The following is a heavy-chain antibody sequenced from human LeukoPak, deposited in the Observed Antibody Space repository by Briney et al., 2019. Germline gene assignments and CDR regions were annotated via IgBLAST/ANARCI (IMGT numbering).Heavy chain of an antibody. CDR2: IRYDGSNK. J-gene: IGHJ6*03. Sequence: GGSLRLSCAASGFTFSSYGMYWVRQAPGKGLEWVEFIRYDGSNKYYADSVKGRFTISRDNSKNTLYLQMKSLRAEDTAVYYCAKGGGYEAQYYYYYLDVWGKGTTVTISS. V-gene: IGHV3-30*02. D-gene: IGHD5-12*01. CDR3: AKGGGYEAQYYYYYLDV. CDR1: GFTFSSYG.